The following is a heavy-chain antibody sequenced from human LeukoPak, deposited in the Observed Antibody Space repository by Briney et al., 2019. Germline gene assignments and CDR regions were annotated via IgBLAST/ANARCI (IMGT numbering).Heavy chain of an antibody. CDR1: GFTFSSYG. V-gene: IGHV3-33*01. J-gene: IGHJ4*02. CDR3: ARLRHYYGSGRNYYFDY. Sequence: GGPLRLSCAASGFTFSSYGMHWVRQAPGKGLEWVAVIWYDGSNKYYADSVKGRLTISRDNSKNTLYLQMNSLRAEDTAVYYCARLRHYYGSGRNYYFDYWGQGTLVTVSS. CDR2: IWYDGSNK. D-gene: IGHD3-10*01.